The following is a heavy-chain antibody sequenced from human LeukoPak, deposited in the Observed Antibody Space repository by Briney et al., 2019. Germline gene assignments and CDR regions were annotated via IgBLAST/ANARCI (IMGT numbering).Heavy chain of an antibody. D-gene: IGHD6-13*01. CDR3: AKPKQQLVPEGGYYFDY. CDR1: GFTFSSYG. V-gene: IGHV3-30*02. J-gene: IGHJ4*02. Sequence: PGGSLRLSCAASGFTFSSYGMHWVRQAPGKGLEWVASIRYDGSDKYYVDSVKGRFTISRDNSKNTLYLQMNSLRAEDTAVYYCAKPKQQLVPEGGYYFDYWGQGTLVTVSS. CDR2: IRYDGSDK.